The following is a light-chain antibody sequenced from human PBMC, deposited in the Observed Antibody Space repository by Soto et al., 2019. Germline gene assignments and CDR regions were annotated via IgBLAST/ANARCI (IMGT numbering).Light chain of an antibody. CDR2: AAS. Sequence: QMSQCVATLDASVLDRVTITCVACQSISSYLNWYQQKPGKAPKLLIYAASSLQSGVPSRFSGSASGTDFTLTISSLQPEDFATYYCQQSYSTPITFGQGTRLEI. CDR3: QQSYSTPIT. J-gene: IGKJ5*01. CDR1: QSISSY. V-gene: IGKV1-39*01.